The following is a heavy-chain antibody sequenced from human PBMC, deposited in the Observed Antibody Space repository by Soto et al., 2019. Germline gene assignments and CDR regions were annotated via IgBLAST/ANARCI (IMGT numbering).Heavy chain of an antibody. CDR3: APRRGDLLTGHSDFAY. Sequence: QITLKESGPTLVKPTQTLTLTCTFSGFSLNTRGVGVGWIRQPPGKALEWLALISWDGEKRYSPSLKSRLTNTKDTAENQVVLTMTNMDPVDTATYYCAPRRGDLLTGHSDFAYWGQGTLVTVSS. CDR1: GFSLNTRGVG. CDR2: ISWDGEK. D-gene: IGHD3-9*01. V-gene: IGHV2-5*02. J-gene: IGHJ4*02.